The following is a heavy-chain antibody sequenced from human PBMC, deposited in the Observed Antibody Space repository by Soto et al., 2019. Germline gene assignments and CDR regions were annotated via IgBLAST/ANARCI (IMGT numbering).Heavy chain of an antibody. J-gene: IGHJ6*02. D-gene: IGHD6-19*01. V-gene: IGHV4-4*02. CDR1: GGSISSSNW. CDR2: IYHSGST. Sequence: PSETLSLTCAVSGGSISSSNWWSWVRQPPGKGLEWIGEIYHSGSTNYNPALKSRVTISVDKSKNQFSLKLSSVTAAGTAVDYCASREEEAGTHYYYGMAVWGQGTTVTVSS. CDR3: ASREEEAGTHYYYGMAV.